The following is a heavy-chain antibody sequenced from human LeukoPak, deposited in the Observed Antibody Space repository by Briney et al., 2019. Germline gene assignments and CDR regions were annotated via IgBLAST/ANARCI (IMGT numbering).Heavy chain of an antibody. CDR2: IYHSGST. D-gene: IGHD4-17*01. J-gene: IGHJ4*02. CDR3: ATDPGFDYGDYGWFDY. V-gene: IGHV4-4*02. CDR1: GGSISSSNW. Sequence: SGTLSLTCAVSGGSISSSNWWSWVRQPPGKGLEWIGEIYHSGSTSYNPSLKSRVTISVDKSKNQFSLNLSSVTAADTAVYYCATDPGFDYGDYGWFDYWGQGTLVTVSS.